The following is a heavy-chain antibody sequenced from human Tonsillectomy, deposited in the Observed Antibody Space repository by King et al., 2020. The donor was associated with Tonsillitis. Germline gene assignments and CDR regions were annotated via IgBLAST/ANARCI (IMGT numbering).Heavy chain of an antibody. V-gene: IGHV3-73*01. CDR1: GFTFSGSA. D-gene: IGHD6-6*01. J-gene: IGHJ4*02. Sequence: DVQLVESGGGLAQPGGSLKLSCAASGFTFSGSAMHWVRQVSGKGLEWVGRIRSKPNNYATTYAASVKGRFTISRDDSRNTAYLQMNSLKTEDAAIYYCTGHSVDYISSSAFNWGQGPLVTVSS. CDR2: IRSKPNNYAT. CDR3: TGHSVDYISSSAFN.